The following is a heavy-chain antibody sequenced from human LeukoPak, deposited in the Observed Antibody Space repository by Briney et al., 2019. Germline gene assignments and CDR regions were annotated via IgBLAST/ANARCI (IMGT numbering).Heavy chain of an antibody. Sequence: GGSLRLSCAASGFTFSSYAMSWVRQAPGKGLEWVSVIYSSGTTDYADSVKGRFTISRDNSKNTLYLQMNSLRDEDTAVYYCARAIRGYSYLGYFDYWGQGTLVTVSS. D-gene: IGHD5-18*01. J-gene: IGHJ4*02. CDR1: GFTFSSYA. CDR2: IYSSGTT. V-gene: IGHV3-66*01. CDR3: ARAIRGYSYLGYFDY.